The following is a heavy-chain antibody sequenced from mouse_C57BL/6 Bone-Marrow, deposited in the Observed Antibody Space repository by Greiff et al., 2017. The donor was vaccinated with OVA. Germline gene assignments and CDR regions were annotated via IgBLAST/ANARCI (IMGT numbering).Heavy chain of an antibody. CDR1: GYAFSSSW. V-gene: IGHV1-82*01. J-gene: IGHJ4*01. CDR2: IYPGDGDT. D-gene: IGHD2-10*01. Sequence: SGPELVKPGASVKISCKASGYAFSSSWMNWVKQRPGKGLEWIGRIYPGDGDTNYNGKFKGKATLTADKSSSTAYMQLSSLTSEDSAVYFCASYPGAMDYWGQGTSVTVSS. CDR3: ASYPGAMDY.